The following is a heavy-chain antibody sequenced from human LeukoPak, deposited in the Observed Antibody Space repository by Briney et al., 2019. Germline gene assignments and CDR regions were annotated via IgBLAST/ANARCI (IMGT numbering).Heavy chain of an antibody. D-gene: IGHD3-10*01. J-gene: IGHJ4*02. CDR2: ISSSSSYI. CDR3: AREFGSGSYYYFDY. V-gene: IGHV3-21*01. CDR1: GFTFSSYS. Sequence: PGGSLRLSCAASGFTFSSYSMNWVRQAPGKRLEWVSSISSSSSYIYYADSVKGRSTISRDNAKNSLYLQMNSLRAEDTAVYYCAREFGSGSYYYFDYWGQGTLVTVSS.